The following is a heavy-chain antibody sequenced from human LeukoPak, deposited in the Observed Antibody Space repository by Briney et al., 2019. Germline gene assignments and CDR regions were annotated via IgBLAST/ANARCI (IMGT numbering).Heavy chain of an antibody. CDR2: ISLTGLT. V-gene: IGHV4-4*02. Sequence: WDTLSLTCGVSGGSISNTNWWSWARQPPGHGLEWMGEISLTGLTHYNPSLESRDTVSLDKSKNQLSLNLTSVTAADTAVYYCSRENGAFSPFGYWGQGTLVTVLS. J-gene: IGHJ4*02. CDR1: GGSISNTNW. D-gene: IGHD2-8*01. CDR3: SRENGAFSPFGY.